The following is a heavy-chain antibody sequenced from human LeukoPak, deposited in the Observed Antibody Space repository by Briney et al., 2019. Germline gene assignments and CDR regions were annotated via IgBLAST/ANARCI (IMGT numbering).Heavy chain of an antibody. V-gene: IGHV1-69*01. D-gene: IGHD1-26*01. CDR3: ARDFSGSYPFWAFDI. J-gene: IGHJ3*02. CDR1: GGTFSSYA. CDR2: ITPIFGTA. Sequence: SVKVSCKASGGTFSSYAISWVRQAPGQGLEWMGGITPIFGTANYAQKFQGRVTITADESTSTAYMELSSLRSEDTAVYYCARDFSGSYPFWAFDIWGQGTMVTVSS.